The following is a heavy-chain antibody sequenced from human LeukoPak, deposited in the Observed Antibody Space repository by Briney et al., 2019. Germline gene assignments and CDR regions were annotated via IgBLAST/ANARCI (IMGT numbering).Heavy chain of an antibody. V-gene: IGHV4-39*07. CDR3: ARDGDIVATPDY. CDR1: GASISGSSHY. J-gene: IGHJ4*02. CDR2: IYYSGNT. Sequence: PSETLSLTCTVSGASISGSSHYWGWIRQPPGKGLEWIANIYYSGNTYYNPSLKSRVTISVDTSKNQFSLKLSSVTAADTAIYYCARDGDIVATPDYWGQGTLVTVSS. D-gene: IGHD5-12*01.